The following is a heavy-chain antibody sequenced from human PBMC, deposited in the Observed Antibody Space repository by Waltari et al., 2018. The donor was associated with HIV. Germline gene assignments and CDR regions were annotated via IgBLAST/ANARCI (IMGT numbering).Heavy chain of an antibody. CDR3: ASGRKDTAMVLREWAFDI. CDR2: IYYSGST. CDR1: GGSVSSGSYY. D-gene: IGHD5-18*01. V-gene: IGHV4-61*01. J-gene: IGHJ3*02. Sequence: QVQLQESGPGLVKPSETLSLTCTVSGGSVSSGSYYWSWIRQPPGKGLEWIGYIYYSGSTNYNPSLKSRVTISVDTSKNQFSLKLSSVTAADTAVYYCASGRKDTAMVLREWAFDIWGQGTMVTVSS.